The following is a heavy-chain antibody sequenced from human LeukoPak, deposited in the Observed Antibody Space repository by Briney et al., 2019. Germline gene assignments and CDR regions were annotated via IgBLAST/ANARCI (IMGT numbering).Heavy chain of an antibody. CDR3: AMIDSSGWTSKKFDY. V-gene: IGHV1-69*13. CDR2: IIPIFGTA. Sequence: GASVKVSCKASGGTFSSYAISWVRQAPGQGLEWMGGIIPIFGTANYAQKFQGRVTITADESTSTAYMELSSLRSEDTAVYYCAMIDSSGWTSKKFDYWGQGTLVTVSS. D-gene: IGHD6-19*01. J-gene: IGHJ4*02. CDR1: GGTFSSYA.